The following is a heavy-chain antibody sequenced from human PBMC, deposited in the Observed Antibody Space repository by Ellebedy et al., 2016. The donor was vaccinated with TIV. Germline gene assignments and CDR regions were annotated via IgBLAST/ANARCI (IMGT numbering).Heavy chain of an antibody. Sequence: SETLSLXXTVSGGSISSGGYYWSWIRQPPGKGLEWIGEINHSGSTNYNPSLKSRVTISVDTSKNQFSLKLSSVTAADTAVYYCARGRGYCSSTSCYGFDPWGQGTLVTVSS. CDR2: INHSGST. J-gene: IGHJ5*02. V-gene: IGHV4-39*07. CDR1: GGSISSGGYY. CDR3: ARGRGYCSSTSCYGFDP. D-gene: IGHD2-2*01.